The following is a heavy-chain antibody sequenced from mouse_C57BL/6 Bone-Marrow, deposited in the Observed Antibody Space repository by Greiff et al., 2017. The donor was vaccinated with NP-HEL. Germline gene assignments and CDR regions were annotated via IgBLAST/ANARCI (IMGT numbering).Heavy chain of an antibody. D-gene: IGHD1-1*01. CDR1: GYTFTDYE. CDR2: IDPETGGT. CDR3: TRSDYYGSRRFAY. J-gene: IGHJ3*01. Sequence: QVQLKESGAELVRPGASVTLSCKASGYTFTDYEMHWVKQTPVHGLEWIGAIDPETGGTAYNQKFKGKAILTADKSSSTAYMELRSLTSEDSAVYYCTRSDYYGSRRFAYWGQGTLVTVSA. V-gene: IGHV1-15*01.